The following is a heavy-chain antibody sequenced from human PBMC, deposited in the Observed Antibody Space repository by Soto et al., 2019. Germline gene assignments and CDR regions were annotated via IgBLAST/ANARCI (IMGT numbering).Heavy chain of an antibody. V-gene: IGHV3-48*03. CDR1: GFTFSSYE. D-gene: IGHD6-13*01. CDR3: VRFGGAAAGPGDY. Sequence: SGGSLRLSCAASGFTFSSYEMNWVRQAPGKGLEWVSYISSSGTTIYYTDSVKGRFTISRDNAKKSLYLQMNSLRAEDTAVYYCVRFGGAAAGPGDYWGQGTLVTVSS. J-gene: IGHJ4*02. CDR2: ISSSGTTI.